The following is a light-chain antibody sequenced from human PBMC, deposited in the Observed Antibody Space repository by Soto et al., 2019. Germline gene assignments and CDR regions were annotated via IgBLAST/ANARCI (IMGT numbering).Light chain of an antibody. CDR2: DAS. CDR3: QQYNSYWT. J-gene: IGKJ1*01. Sequence: DIQVTQSPPTLSASVGDRVTITCRASQTISTWMAWYQQKPGKAPKLLVYDASTLQSGVASRFSGSGSGTEFTLIISSLQPDDFATYYCQQYNSYWTFGQGTKVDIK. V-gene: IGKV1-5*01. CDR1: QTISTW.